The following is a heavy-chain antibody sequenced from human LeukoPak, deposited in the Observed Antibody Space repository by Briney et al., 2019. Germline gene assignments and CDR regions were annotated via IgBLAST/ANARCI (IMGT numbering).Heavy chain of an antibody. CDR2: MYTSGGA. V-gene: IGHV4-4*07. CDR1: GGSISGYY. J-gene: IGHJ4*02. Sequence: SETLSLTCSVSGGSISGYYWSWIRQPAGKGLEWIGRMYTSGGAYYNPSLKSRVTISVDTSKNQFSLKLSSVTAADTAVYYCARTVDTAMVLDYWGQGTLVTVSS. CDR3: ARTVDTAMVLDY. D-gene: IGHD5-18*01.